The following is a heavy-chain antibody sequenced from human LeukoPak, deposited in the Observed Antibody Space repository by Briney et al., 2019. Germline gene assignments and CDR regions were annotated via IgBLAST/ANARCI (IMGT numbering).Heavy chain of an antibody. V-gene: IGHV3-21*06. D-gene: IGHD6-19*01. CDR2: ISSSRNYI. CDR1: GFSVSSYS. Sequence: GGSLRLSCAASGFSVSSYSMNWVRQAPGKGLEWVSSISSSRNYIYYADSVKGRFTISRDNAKNSLYLQMNSLRAEDTAVYYCARDLQSPTVAGTPNWFDPWGQGTLVTVSS. J-gene: IGHJ5*02. CDR3: ARDLQSPTVAGTPNWFDP.